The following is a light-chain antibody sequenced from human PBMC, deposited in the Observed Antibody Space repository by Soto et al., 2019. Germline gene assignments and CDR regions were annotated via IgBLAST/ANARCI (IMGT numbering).Light chain of an antibody. V-gene: IGKV3-20*01. J-gene: IGKJ1*01. CDR2: GAS. CDR1: QSVSSSY. Sequence: EIVLTQSPGTLSLSPGERATLSCRASQSVSSSYLAWYQQKPGQAPRLLLYGASSRATGIPDRFSGSGSGPDFTLTISRLEPEDFAVYYFQQYGSSPWTFGQGTTLEIK. CDR3: QQYGSSPWT.